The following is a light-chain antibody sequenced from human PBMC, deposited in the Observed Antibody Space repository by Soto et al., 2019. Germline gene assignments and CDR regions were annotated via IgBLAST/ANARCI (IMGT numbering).Light chain of an antibody. Sequence: EIVMTQSLATLSVSPGETATLSCKTSQSVDSLLAWYQQKPGQAPRLLIYRASTRTTGIPARFSGSGSGTEFTLTINSLQSEDFAVYYCQQYNNWPITFGQGTRLEIK. J-gene: IGKJ5*01. V-gene: IGKV3-15*01. CDR3: QQYNNWPIT. CDR1: QSVDSL. CDR2: RAS.